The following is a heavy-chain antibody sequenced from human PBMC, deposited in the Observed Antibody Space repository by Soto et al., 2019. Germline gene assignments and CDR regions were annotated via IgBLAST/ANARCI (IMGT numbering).Heavy chain of an antibody. CDR2: IYYSGSA. D-gene: IGHD3-3*01. J-gene: IGHJ6*02. CDR3: ARDAYYDFWSGLLDV. Sequence: SETLSLTCTVSGGSISSYYWSWIRQPPGKGLEWIGYIYYSGSANYNPSLKSRVTTSVDTPKNQFSLKLSSVTAADTAVYYCARDAYYDFWSGLLDVWGQGTTVTVSS. V-gene: IGHV4-59*01. CDR1: GGSISSYY.